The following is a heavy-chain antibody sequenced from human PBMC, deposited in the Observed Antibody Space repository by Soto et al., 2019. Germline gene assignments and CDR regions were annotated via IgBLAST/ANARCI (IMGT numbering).Heavy chain of an antibody. CDR2: INNGGSS. J-gene: IGHJ2*01. Sequence: SETLSLTCAVYGGSFSGYYWSWIRQPPGKGLEWIGEINNGGSSNYNPSLKSRGSMSVGTSNNQFSLKLTSVTAADTAVYYCARGRGDGYNQNWYFDLWGRGTLVTV. V-gene: IGHV4-34*01. D-gene: IGHD3-10*01. CDR1: GGSFSGYY. CDR3: ARGRGDGYNQNWYFDL.